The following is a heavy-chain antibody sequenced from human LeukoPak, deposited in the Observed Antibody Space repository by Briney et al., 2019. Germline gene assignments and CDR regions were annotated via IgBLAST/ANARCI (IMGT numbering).Heavy chain of an antibody. CDR3: ARQSPRRYYYDSSGWETFDY. CDR1: GGSISSSSYY. Sequence: NPSQTLSLTCTVSGGSISSSSYYWGWIRQPPGKGLEWIGSIYYSGSTYYNPSLKSRVTISVDTSKNQFSLKLSSVTAADTAVYYCARQSPRRYYYDSSGWETFDYWGQGTLVTVSS. D-gene: IGHD3-22*01. CDR2: IYYSGST. V-gene: IGHV4-39*01. J-gene: IGHJ4*02.